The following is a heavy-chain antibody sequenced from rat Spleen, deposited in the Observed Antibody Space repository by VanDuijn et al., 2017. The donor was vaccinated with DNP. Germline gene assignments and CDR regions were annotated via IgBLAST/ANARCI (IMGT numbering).Heavy chain of an antibody. CDR3: ARHNSGYVMDA. V-gene: IGHV5-7*01. J-gene: IGHJ4*01. D-gene: IGHD4-3*01. CDR1: GFTFSDYA. CDR2: IIYDGSNT. Sequence: EVQLVESGGGLVQPGRSMKLSCAASGFTFSDYAMAWVRQSLKKGLEWVAVIIYDGSNTHYRDSVKGRFTISRDNAKSTLYLQMDSLRSEDTATYYCARHNSGYVMDAWGQGASVTVSS.